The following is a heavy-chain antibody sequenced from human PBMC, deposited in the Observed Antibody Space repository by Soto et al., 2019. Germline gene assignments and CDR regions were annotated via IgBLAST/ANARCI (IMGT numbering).Heavy chain of an antibody. D-gene: IGHD3-16*01. CDR1: GFTFSIYA. V-gene: IGHV3-30*04. CDR2: ISFDGKNI. CDR3: ARDRLITYGAKIAPDH. Sequence: GGSLILSCTASGFTFSIYAMHWVRQAPGKGLEWVSIISFDGKNIDYAGSVRGRFTTSRDNSNNTLFLQMNSLRVEDTAVYYCARDRLITYGAKIAPDHWGQGALVTVSS. J-gene: IGHJ5*02.